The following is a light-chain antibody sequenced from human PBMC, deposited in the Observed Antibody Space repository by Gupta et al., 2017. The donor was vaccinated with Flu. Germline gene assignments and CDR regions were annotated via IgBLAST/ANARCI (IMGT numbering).Light chain of an antibody. Sequence: YSRSSPSLDHSCRRSDLSWLLQRPGQAPKLLISAISKRFCGVPDRFSGSGAGTDFTLKISSVEPEDCGVYYCIQASRIPRTFGQGTKVEIK. CDR3: IQASRIPRT. J-gene: IGKJ1*01. CDR2: AIS. CDR1: PSLDHSCRRSD. V-gene: IGKV2-24*01.